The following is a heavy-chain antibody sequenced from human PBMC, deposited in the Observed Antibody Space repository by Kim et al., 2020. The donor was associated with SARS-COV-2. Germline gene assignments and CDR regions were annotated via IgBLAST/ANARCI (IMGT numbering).Heavy chain of an antibody. J-gene: IGHJ3*01. D-gene: IGHD3-16*01. Sequence: GGSLRLSCAASGFTLTNFAISWLRQAPGRGLEWVSDIGGSGTHTDYADSVQGRFLISRDNSKNTVYVQMNNLRAEDTGMYYCAKAMITLAEVAAGAFDVWGQGTVVTVSS. CDR2: IGGSGTHT. CDR1: GFTLTNFA. CDR3: AKAMITLAEVAAGAFDV. V-gene: IGHV3-23*01.